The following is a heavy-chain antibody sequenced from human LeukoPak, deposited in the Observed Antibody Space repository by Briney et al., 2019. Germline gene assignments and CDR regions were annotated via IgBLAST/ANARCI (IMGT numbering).Heavy chain of an antibody. D-gene: IGHD6-19*01. CDR2: IYHSGST. J-gene: IGHJ4*02. V-gene: IGHV4-4*02. CDR3: ARRGSGWVLSVDY. CDR1: GGSISSSNW. Sequence: SGTLSLTCAVSGGSISSSNWWSWVRQPPGKGLEWIGEIYHSGSTNYNPSLKSRVTISVDKSKNQFSLKLISVTAADTAVYYCARRGSGWVLSVDYWGQGTLVTVSS.